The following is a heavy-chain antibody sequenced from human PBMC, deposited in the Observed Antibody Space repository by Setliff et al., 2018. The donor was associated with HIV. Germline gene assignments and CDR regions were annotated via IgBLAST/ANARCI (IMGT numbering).Heavy chain of an antibody. CDR1: GGSISSSSYY. Sequence: NPSETLSLPCTVAGGSISSSSYYWGWIRQPPGKGLEGIGSIYYSGSTYYNPSLKSRVTISVDTSKNQFSLKLSSVTAADTAVYYCARVEGATPDAFDIWGQGTMVTVTS. J-gene: IGHJ3*02. D-gene: IGHD1-26*01. V-gene: IGHV4-39*07. CDR2: IYYSGST. CDR3: ARVEGATPDAFDI.